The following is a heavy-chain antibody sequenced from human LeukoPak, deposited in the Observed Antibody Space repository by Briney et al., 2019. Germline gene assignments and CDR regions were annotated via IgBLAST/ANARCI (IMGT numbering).Heavy chain of an antibody. CDR2: IYYSGST. V-gene: IGHV4-39*07. J-gene: IGHJ4*02. CDR3: ARDEQQLGNDY. CDR1: GGSISSSSYY. Sequence: PSETLSLTCTVSGGSISSSSYYWGWIRQPPGKGLEWIGSIYYSGSTYYNPSLKSRVTISADTSKNQFSLKLSSVTAADTAVYYCARDEQQLGNDYWGQGTLVTVSS. D-gene: IGHD6-13*01.